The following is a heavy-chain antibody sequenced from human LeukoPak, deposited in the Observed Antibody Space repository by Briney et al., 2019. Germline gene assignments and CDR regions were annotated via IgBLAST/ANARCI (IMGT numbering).Heavy chain of an antibody. D-gene: IGHD3-10*01. CDR3: ARDRAQTYYYGSGSSFDP. Sequence: SETLSLTCAVSGGSISSSNWWSWVRQPPGKGLEWIGEIYHSGSTNYNPSLKSRVTISVDTSKNLFSLKVNSVTAADTAVYYCARDRAQTYYYGSGSSFDPWGQGTLVTVSS. CDR1: GGSISSSNW. J-gene: IGHJ5*02. CDR2: IYHSGST. V-gene: IGHV4-4*02.